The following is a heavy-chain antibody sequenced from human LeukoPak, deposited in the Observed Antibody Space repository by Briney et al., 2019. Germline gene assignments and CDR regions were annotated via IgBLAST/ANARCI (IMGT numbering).Heavy chain of an antibody. J-gene: IGHJ4*02. CDR3: APRGSGSLA. Sequence: GGSLRLSCAASGFTFSSYGMHWVRQAPGKGLEWVAFIWNDGNNKYNADSVKGRFTISRDNAKNSLYLQMNSLRAEDTAVYYCAPRGSGSLAGGQGTLVTVSS. CDR1: GFTFSSYG. D-gene: IGHD3-10*01. CDR2: IWNDGNNK. V-gene: IGHV3-33*03.